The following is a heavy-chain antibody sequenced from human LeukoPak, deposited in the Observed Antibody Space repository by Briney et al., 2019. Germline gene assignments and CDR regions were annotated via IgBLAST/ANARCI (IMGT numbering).Heavy chain of an antibody. Sequence: PGGSLRLSCVDSGFTFSSYYMAWVRQAPGKGLEWVANIKQDASEKFYLDSVKGRFTTSRDISLHLQMNSLRAEDTAVYYCVRNNNNDYWGQGTLVTVSS. V-gene: IGHV3-7*03. CDR1: GFTFSSYY. J-gene: IGHJ4*02. CDR2: IKQDASEK. CDR3: VRNNNNDY. D-gene: IGHD2/OR15-2a*01.